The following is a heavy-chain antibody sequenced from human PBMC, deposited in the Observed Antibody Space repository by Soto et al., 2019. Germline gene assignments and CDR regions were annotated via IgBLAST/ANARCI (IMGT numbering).Heavy chain of an antibody. CDR2: IIPILGIA. CDR3: ARDSGIAAAGNYYYYGMDV. D-gene: IGHD6-13*01. Sequence: QVQLVQSGAEVKKPGSSVKVSCKASGGTFSSYTISWVRQAPGQGLEWMGRIIPILGIANYAQQFQGRVTITADKSTITAYMELSSLRSEDTAVYYCARDSGIAAAGNYYYYGMDVWCQGTTVTVSS. V-gene: IGHV1-69*08. J-gene: IGHJ6*02. CDR1: GGTFSSYT.